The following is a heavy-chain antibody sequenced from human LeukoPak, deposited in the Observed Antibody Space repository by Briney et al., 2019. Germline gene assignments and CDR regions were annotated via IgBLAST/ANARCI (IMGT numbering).Heavy chain of an antibody. CDR3: ARGGPYCSSTSCYEPSFDY. J-gene: IGHJ4*02. D-gene: IGHD2-2*01. Sequence: ASVKVSCKASGYTFTSYGISWVRQAPGQGLEWMGCISAYNGNTNYAQKLQGRVTMTTDTSTSTAYMELRSLRSDDTAVYYCARGGPYCSSTSCYEPSFDYWGQGTLVTVSS. CDR2: ISAYNGNT. V-gene: IGHV1-18*01. CDR1: GYTFTSYG.